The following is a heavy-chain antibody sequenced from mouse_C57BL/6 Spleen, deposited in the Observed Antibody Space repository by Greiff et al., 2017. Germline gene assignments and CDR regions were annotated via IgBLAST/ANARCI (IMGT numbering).Heavy chain of an antibody. D-gene: IGHD2-5*01. CDR3: ARGGPAYYSNYEYFDV. J-gene: IGHJ1*03. Sequence: QVQLQQSGAELVKPGASVKISCKASGYTFTDYYINWVKQRPGQGLEWIGKIGPGSGSTYYNEKFKGKATLTADKSSSTAYMQLSSLTSEDSAVYCCARGGPAYYSNYEYFDVWGTGTTVTVSS. CDR1: GYTFTDYY. V-gene: IGHV1-77*01. CDR2: IGPGSGST.